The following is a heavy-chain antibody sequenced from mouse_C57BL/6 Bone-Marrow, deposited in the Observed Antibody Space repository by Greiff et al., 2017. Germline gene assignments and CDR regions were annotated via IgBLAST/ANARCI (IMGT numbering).Heavy chain of an antibody. Sequence: VQLQQSGAELVRPGASVKLSCTASGFNIKDDYMHWVKQRPEQGLEWIGWIDPENGDTEYASKFQGKATITADTSSNTAYLQLSSLTSEDTAVYYCTTEWLRPYLYFDVWGTGTTVTVSS. J-gene: IGHJ1*03. D-gene: IGHD2-2*01. CDR1: GFNIKDDY. CDR2: IDPENGDT. CDR3: TTEWLRPYLYFDV. V-gene: IGHV14-4*01.